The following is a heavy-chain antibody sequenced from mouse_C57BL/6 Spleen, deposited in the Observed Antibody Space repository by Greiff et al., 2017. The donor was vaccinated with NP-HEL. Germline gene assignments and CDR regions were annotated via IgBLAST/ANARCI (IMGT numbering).Heavy chain of an antibody. Sequence: QVQLQQSGAELVKPGASVKISCKASGYAFSSYWMHWVKQRPGKGLEWIGQIYPGDGDTNYNGKFKGKATLTADKSSSTAYMQLSSLTSEDSAVYFCARKDYGYAMDDWGQGTSVTVSS. J-gene: IGHJ4*01. V-gene: IGHV1-80*01. CDR2: IYPGDGDT. CDR3: ARKDYGYAMDD. CDR1: GYAFSSYW. D-gene: IGHD1-1*01.